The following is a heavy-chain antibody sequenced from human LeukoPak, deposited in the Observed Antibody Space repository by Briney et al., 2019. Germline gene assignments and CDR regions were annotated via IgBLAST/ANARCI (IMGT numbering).Heavy chain of an antibody. Sequence: SHTLSLTRSFSIHSNSIIIYYWASIRQPPAKVLEMIGTICCTHRPYYNLSLRSRLAVALDRPKNQFSLKLSFVTAADTAVYFCASRIAAGGSADYWGQGILVTVSS. V-gene: IGHV4-39*01. CDR1: IHSNSIIIYY. CDR2: ICCTHRP. J-gene: IGHJ4*02. D-gene: IGHD6-25*01. CDR3: ASRIAAGGSADY.